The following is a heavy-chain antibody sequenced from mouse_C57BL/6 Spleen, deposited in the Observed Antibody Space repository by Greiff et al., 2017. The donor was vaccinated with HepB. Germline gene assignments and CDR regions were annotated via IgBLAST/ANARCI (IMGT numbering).Heavy chain of an antibody. CDR2: IDPSDSYT. D-gene: IGHD1-1*01. Sequence: QVHVKQPGAELVKPGASVKLSCKASGYTFTSYWMQWVKQRPGQGLEWIGEIDPSDSYTNYNQKFKGKATLTVDTSSSTAYMQLSSLTSEDSAVYYCARGGITTVVVFDYWGQGTTLTVSS. CDR3: ARGGITTVVVFDY. V-gene: IGHV1-50*01. J-gene: IGHJ2*01. CDR1: GYTFTSYW.